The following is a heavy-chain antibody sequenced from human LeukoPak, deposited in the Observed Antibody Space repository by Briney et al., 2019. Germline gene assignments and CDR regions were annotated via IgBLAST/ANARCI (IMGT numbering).Heavy chain of an antibody. D-gene: IGHD3-22*01. J-gene: IGHJ3*02. CDR2: IYYSGST. V-gene: IGHV4-30-4*01. CDR3: ARGEASYYYVSSGYYYSAAFDI. Sequence: SQTLSLTCTVSGGSISSGDYYWSWIRQPPGKGLEWIGYIYYSGSTYYNPSLKSRVTISVDTSKNQFSLKLSSVTAADTAVYYCARGEASYYYVSSGYYYSAAFDIWGQGTMVTVSS. CDR1: GGSISSGDYY.